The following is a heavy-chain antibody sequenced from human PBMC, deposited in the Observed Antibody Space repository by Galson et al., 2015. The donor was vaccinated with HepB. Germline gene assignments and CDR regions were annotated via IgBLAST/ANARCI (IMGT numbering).Heavy chain of an antibody. Sequence: SLRLSCAASGFTFSSYSMNWVRQAPGKGLEWVSSISSSSSYIYYADSVKGRFTISRDNAKNSLYLQMNSLRAEDTAVYYCASGYCSSTSCYLYNFDYWGQGTLVTVSS. CDR3: ASGYCSSTSCYLYNFDY. CDR2: ISSSSSYI. V-gene: IGHV3-21*01. J-gene: IGHJ4*02. D-gene: IGHD2-2*01. CDR1: GFTFSSYS.